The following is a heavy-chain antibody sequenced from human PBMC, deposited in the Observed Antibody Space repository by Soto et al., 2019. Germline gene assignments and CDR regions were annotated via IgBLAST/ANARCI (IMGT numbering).Heavy chain of an antibody. Sequence: QVQLQESGPGLVKPSETLSLTCTVSGGPISSGAHYWSWIRQPPGKGLEWIGYVYYSDTTSYSPSLQGRVTMSLDTSKNQFSLHLNSVTAADTAVYFCARGNYYGSGTLRFDPWGQGTLVTVSS. CDR3: ARGNYYGSGTLRFDP. J-gene: IGHJ5*02. D-gene: IGHD3-10*01. V-gene: IGHV4-30-4*08. CDR2: VYYSDTT. CDR1: GGPISSGAHY.